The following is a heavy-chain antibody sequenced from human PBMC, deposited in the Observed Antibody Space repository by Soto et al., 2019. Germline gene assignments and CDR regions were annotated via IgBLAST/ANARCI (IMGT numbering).Heavy chain of an antibody. Sequence: QVQLEQSGAEVKKPGSSLKVSCKASGGTFRNSAFSWERQAPGQGLEWMGGIMPSFRTPDYSQKIEGRVTITADESTSTTYMELSGLISDDTALYYCARDNDRTQLGGNYYYILDVWGHGTAVTVS. J-gene: IGHJ6*02. CDR3: ARDNDRTQLGGNYYYILDV. V-gene: IGHV1-69*12. CDR1: GGTFRNSA. CDR2: IMPSFRTP. D-gene: IGHD1-1*01.